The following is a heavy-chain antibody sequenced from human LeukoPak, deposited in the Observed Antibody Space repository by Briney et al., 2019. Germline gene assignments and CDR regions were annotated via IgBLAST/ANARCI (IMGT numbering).Heavy chain of an antibody. V-gene: IGHV3-30*02. CDR2: MRYDGIHK. Sequence: QPGGSLRLSCAAFGFTYRSYGMHWVRQAPGKGLEWVAFMRYDGIHKDYADVVRGRFSISRDNSRNTLFLQMNSLRAEDMAVYYCAKDKSELFIDSWGQGTLVTVSS. CDR3: AKDKSELFIDS. J-gene: IGHJ4*02. CDR1: GFTYRSYG. D-gene: IGHD3-10*01.